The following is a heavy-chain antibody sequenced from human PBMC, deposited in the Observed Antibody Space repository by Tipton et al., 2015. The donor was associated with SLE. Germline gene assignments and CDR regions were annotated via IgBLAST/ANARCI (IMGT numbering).Heavy chain of an antibody. J-gene: IGHJ2*01. V-gene: IGHV4-61*02. CDR2: IYPSGST. Sequence: TLSLTCTVSGRSISSGSYFWSWIRQPAGKGLEWIGRIYPSGSTNYNPSLNRRVTVSVDTSKNQFSLSLTSVTAADTAVYYCAREGIAAETWFFDLWGRGTLVTVSS. CDR1: GRSISSGSYF. D-gene: IGHD6-13*01. CDR3: AREGIAAETWFFDL.